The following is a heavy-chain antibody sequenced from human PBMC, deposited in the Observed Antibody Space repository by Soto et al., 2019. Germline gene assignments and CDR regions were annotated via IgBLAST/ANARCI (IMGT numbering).Heavy chain of an antibody. J-gene: IGHJ5*02. V-gene: IGHV5-10-1*01. CDR1: GYSFTSYW. D-gene: IGHD2-15*01. CDR2: IDPSDSYT. CDR3: ARVVVVAATANWFDP. Sequence: PVESLKISCKGSGYSFTSYWISWLRQMPVKGLEWMGRIDPSDSYTNYSPSFQGHVTISADKSISTAYLQWSSLKASDTAMYYCARVVVVAATANWFDPWGQGTLVTVSS.